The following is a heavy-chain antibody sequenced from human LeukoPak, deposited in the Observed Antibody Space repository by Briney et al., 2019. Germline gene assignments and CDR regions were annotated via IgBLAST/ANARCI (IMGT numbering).Heavy chain of an antibody. V-gene: IGHV3-74*01. CDR3: ARVATGSYHFDY. D-gene: IGHD3-16*01. J-gene: IGHJ4*02. CDR1: GFTFSNYA. Sequence: EGSLRLSCAASGFTFSNYAMSWVRQAPGKGLEWVSRTNSDGSTTSYADSVKGRFTISRDNAKNTLYLQMNSLRAEDTAVYYCARVATGSYHFDYWGQGTLATVSS. CDR2: TNSDGSTT.